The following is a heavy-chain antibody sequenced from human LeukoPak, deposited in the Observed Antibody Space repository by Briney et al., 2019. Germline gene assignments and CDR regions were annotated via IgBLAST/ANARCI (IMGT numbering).Heavy chain of an antibody. J-gene: IGHJ6*04. V-gene: IGHV3-74*01. CDR3: ARNLGGGGYYYYGMDV. D-gene: IGHD3-16*01. CDR2: INSDGSST. Sequence: GGSLRLSRAASGFTFSSYWMHWVRQAPGKGLVWVSRINSDGSSTSYADSVKGRFTIPRDNAKNTLCLQMNSLRAEDTAVYHCARNLGGGGYYYYGMDVWGKGTTVTVSS. CDR1: GFTFSSYW.